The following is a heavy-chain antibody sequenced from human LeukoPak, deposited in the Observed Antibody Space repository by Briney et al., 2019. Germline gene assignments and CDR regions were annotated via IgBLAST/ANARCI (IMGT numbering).Heavy chain of an antibody. CDR2: IYYSGST. V-gene: IGHV4-31*03. D-gene: IGHD1-26*01. CDR3: ARELIVPDGGGYYYYYMDV. CDR1: GGSMNSGGYY. Sequence: SQTLSLTCTVSGGSMNSGGYYWSWIRQHPGKGLEWLGYIYYSGSTYYNPSLKSRVTISVETSKNQFSLKLSSVTAADTAVYYCARELIVPDGGGYYYYYMDVWGQGTTVTVSS. J-gene: IGHJ6*03.